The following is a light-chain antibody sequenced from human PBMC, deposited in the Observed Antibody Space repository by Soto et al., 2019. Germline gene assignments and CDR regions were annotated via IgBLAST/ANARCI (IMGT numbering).Light chain of an antibody. CDR1: QSVSSN. J-gene: IGKJ5*01. CDR2: GAS. V-gene: IGKV3-15*01. Sequence: EIVMTQSPATLSVSPGERATLSCRASQSVSSNLAWYQQKPGQAPRLIIYGASTRATGVPARFSGSGSGTEFTLTITSMQSDDFATYYCQQHNSFSITFGQGTRLEIK. CDR3: QQHNSFSIT.